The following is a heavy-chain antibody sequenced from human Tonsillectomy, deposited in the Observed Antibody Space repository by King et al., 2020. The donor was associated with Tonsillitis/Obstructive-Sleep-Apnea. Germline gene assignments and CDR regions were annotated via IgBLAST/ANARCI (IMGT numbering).Heavy chain of an antibody. D-gene: IGHD6-19*01. CDR3: ASRPPGEQWLVSANYGMDV. J-gene: IGHJ6*02. Sequence: VQLVESGGGLVQPGGSLRLSCAASGFTFSSYEMNWVRQAPGKGLEWVSYISSSGSTIHYADSVKGRFTISRDNAKNSLYLQMNSLRAEDTAVYYCASRPPGEQWLVSANYGMDVWGQGTTVTVSS. CDR2: ISSSGSTI. CDR1: GFTFSSYE. V-gene: IGHV3-48*03.